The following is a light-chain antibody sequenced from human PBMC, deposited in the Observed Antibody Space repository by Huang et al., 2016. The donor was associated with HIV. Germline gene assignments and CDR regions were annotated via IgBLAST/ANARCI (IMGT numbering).Light chain of an antibody. CDR1: QGIATY. CDR2: ASF. CDR3: QGYNSAPFT. Sequence: DIQMTQSPTSLSASVGDRVTITCRASQGIATYLAWYQQKPGKVPQLLIYASFTLQSGVPSRFSGSGSVTDFTLTISSLQPEDVATYYCQGYNSAPFTFGPGTKVDLK. J-gene: IGKJ3*01. V-gene: IGKV1-27*01.